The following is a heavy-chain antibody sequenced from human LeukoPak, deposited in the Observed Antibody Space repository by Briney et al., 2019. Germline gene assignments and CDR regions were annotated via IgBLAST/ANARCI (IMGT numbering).Heavy chain of an antibody. CDR1: GGTFSSYA. CDR2: IIPIFGTA. Sequence: SVKVSCKASGGTFSSYAISWVRQAPGQGLEWMGRIIPIFGTANYAKKFQGRVTITTDESTSTAYMELSSLRSEDTAVYYCARDGGLWFGGDYYYYMDVWGKGTTVTVSS. CDR3: ARDGGLWFGGDYYYYMDV. V-gene: IGHV1-69*05. J-gene: IGHJ6*03. D-gene: IGHD3-10*01.